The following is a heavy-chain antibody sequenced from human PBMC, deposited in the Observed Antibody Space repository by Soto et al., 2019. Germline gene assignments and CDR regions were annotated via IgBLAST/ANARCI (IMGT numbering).Heavy chain of an antibody. J-gene: IGHJ6*02. V-gene: IGHV3-23*01. CDR2: ISGSGAST. Sequence: EVQLLESGGGLVQPGGYLRLSCAASGFTFSSYAMSWVRQAPGKGLEWVSVISGSGASTYYADSVRGRFTISRDNSKNTLYMQMNSLRAEDTAVYYCAKDRDGAAAGPTKFYGMDVWGQGTTVTVSS. D-gene: IGHD6-13*01. CDR1: GFTFSSYA. CDR3: AKDRDGAAAGPTKFYGMDV.